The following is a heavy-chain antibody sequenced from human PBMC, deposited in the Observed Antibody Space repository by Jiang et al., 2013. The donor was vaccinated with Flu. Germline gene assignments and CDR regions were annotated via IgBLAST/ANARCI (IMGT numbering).Heavy chain of an antibody. V-gene: IGHV3-30*03. CDR1: GFSFDRCA. CDR3: ARDIDLYGGTSSYFDH. CDR2: LSHDGLIK. Sequence: VQLVESWGGVVPPGKSLRLSCTTSGFSFDRCAMHWVRRAPGKGLEWLTSLSHDGLIKYYSDSVRGRFTVARENSKNVLYLQMDSLKTDDTATYYCARDIDLYGGTSSYFDHWGQG. D-gene: IGHD2/OR15-2a*01. J-gene: IGHJ4*02.